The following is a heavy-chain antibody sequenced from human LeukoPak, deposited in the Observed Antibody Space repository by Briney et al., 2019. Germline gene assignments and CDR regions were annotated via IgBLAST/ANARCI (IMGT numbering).Heavy chain of an antibody. CDR3: ARGGKAAAADVLDI. D-gene: IGHD6-13*01. Sequence: PGGSLRLSCAASGLTFSTYWMSWVRQAPGKGLEWVANINQDGSDKYYVDSVKGRITISRDNAKSSLYLQMNSLRPGDTAVYYCARGGKAAAADVLDIWGQGTMVTVSS. J-gene: IGHJ3*02. CDR2: INQDGSDK. V-gene: IGHV3-7*01. CDR1: GLTFSTYW.